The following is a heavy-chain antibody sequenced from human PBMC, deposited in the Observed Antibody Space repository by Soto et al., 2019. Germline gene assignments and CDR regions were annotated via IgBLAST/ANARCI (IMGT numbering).Heavy chain of an antibody. D-gene: IGHD6-13*01. V-gene: IGHV3-23*01. Sequence: PGGSLRLSCAASGFTFTDYALSWVRLAPGKGREWVASISGIGGSTYLADSVKGRLSISRDHSKNTVSLLMNSLRAEDTAVYFGGRGSSCYSSSWYYFDYWGRGNLVAVSS. CDR1: GFTFTDYA. CDR3: GRGSSCYSSSWYYFDY. J-gene: IGHJ4*02. CDR2: ISGIGGST.